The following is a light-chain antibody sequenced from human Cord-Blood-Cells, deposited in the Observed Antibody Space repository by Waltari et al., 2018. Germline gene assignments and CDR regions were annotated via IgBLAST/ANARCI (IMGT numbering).Light chain of an antibody. J-gene: IGKJ4*01. CDR3: QQYNSYSPLT. CDR2: VAS. V-gene: IGKV1-5*01. Sequence: DIQMTQSPSTLSASVGDRVTITCRASQSISSWLAWYQQKPGKAPKLLIYVASSLESWVPSRFSGSGSGTEFTLTSSSLQPDDFATYYCQQYNSYSPLTFGGGTKVEIK. CDR1: QSISSW.